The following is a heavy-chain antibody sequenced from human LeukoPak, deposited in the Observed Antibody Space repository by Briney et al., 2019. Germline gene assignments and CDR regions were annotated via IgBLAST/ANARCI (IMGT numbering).Heavy chain of an antibody. CDR1: GYSFSTYW. D-gene: IGHD3-10*01. Sequence: GESLKISCKGSGYSFSTYWIGWVRQMPGQGLEWMGIIYPGDSDTTYSPSFQGQVTISVDKSISTAYLQWSSLKASDTAMYYCARYLPSITMIRGINWFDPWGQGTLVTVSS. V-gene: IGHV5-51*01. J-gene: IGHJ5*02. CDR3: ARYLPSITMIRGINWFDP. CDR2: IYPGDSDT.